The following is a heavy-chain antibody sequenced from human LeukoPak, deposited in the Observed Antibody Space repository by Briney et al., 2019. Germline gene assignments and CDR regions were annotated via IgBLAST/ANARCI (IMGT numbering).Heavy chain of an antibody. CDR1: GDSDSSNSAA. V-gene: IGHV6-1*01. D-gene: IGHD2-15*01. CDR2: TYYRSKWYN. Sequence: SQTLSLTCAISGDSDSSNSAAWNWIRQSPSRGLEWLGRTYYRSKWYNDYAVSVKSRITINPDTSKNQFSLKLSSVTAADTAVYYCAREVVVVARREFDYWGQGTLVTVSS. CDR3: AREVVVVARREFDY. J-gene: IGHJ4*02.